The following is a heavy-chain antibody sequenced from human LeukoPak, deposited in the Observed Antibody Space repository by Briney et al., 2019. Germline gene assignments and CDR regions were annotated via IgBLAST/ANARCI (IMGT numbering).Heavy chain of an antibody. CDR2: IYPGDYDT. D-gene: IGHD3-10*01. J-gene: IGHJ4*02. CDR1: GSIFTGYW. V-gene: IGHV5-51*01. CDR3: ATYSSGMAYDYFDY. Sequence: GESLQISCKGSGSIFTGYWIGWVRQVPGKGLEWMGIIYPGDYDTRYSPSFQGQVTISADKSISTAYLQWSSLKASDTAMYYCATYSSGMAYDYFDYWGQGTLVTVSS.